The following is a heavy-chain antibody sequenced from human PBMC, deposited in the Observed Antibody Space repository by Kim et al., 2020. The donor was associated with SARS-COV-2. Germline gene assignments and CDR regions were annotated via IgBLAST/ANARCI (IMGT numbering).Heavy chain of an antibody. CDR3: ARVAGAYSDTSGSHLDY. Sequence: ASVKVSCKASGYAFSTYALHWVRQAPGQRLEWMGWINAGNGNTRYSQKFQGRVTIGRDTSANTVYMELSSLRSEDTATFYCARVAGAYSDTSGSHLDYWGQGTLVTVSS. V-gene: IGHV1-3*01. CDR1: GYAFSTYA. D-gene: IGHD3-22*01. J-gene: IGHJ4*02. CDR2: INAGNGNT.